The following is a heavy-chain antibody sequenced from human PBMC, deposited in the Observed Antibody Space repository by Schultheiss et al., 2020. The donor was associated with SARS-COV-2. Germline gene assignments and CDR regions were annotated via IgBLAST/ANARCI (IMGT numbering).Heavy chain of an antibody. CDR1: GFTFSDYY. D-gene: IGHD1-26*01. CDR2: VSGSGGST. Sequence: GGSLRLSCAASGFTFSDYYMSWIRQAPGKGLEWVSSVSGSGGSTYYADSVKGRFTISRDNSKNTLYLQMNSLRAEDTAVYYCARAHSGTDAFDIWGQGTMVTVSS. J-gene: IGHJ3*02. V-gene: IGHV3-23*01. CDR3: ARAHSGTDAFDI.